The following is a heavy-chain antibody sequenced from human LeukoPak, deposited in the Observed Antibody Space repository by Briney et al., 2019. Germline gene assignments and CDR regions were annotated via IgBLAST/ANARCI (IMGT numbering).Heavy chain of an antibody. CDR1: GGSFSSGRHY. D-gene: IGHD3-3*01. CDR3: ARDHGTSFGVVWSTPDV. J-gene: IGHJ6*04. Sequence: PSETLSLTCTVSGGSFSSGRHYWSWVRQPAGKGLEWIGRVHTGGNAIYNPSLKSRLTISLDTSKDQFSLKLSSVTAADTAVYYCARDHGTSFGVVWSTPDVWGKGTTVIVSS. V-gene: IGHV4-61*02. CDR2: VHTGGNA.